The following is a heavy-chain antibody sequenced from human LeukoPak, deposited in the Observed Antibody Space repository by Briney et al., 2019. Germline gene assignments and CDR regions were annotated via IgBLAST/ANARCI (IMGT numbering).Heavy chain of an antibody. Sequence: PGGSLRLSCAASGFTFSSYWMSWVRQAPGKGLEWVANIKQDGSEKYYVDSVKGRFTISRDNAKNSLYLQMNSLRAEDTAVYYCASGPTGDYYYCYMDVWGKGTTVTVSS. J-gene: IGHJ6*03. CDR1: GFTFSSYW. CDR3: ASGPTGDYYYCYMDV. V-gene: IGHV3-7*01. D-gene: IGHD7-27*01. CDR2: IKQDGSEK.